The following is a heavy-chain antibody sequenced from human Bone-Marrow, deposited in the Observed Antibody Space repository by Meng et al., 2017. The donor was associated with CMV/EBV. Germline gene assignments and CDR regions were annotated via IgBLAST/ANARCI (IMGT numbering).Heavy chain of an antibody. D-gene: IGHD5-18*01. CDR1: GFTFSSFA. J-gene: IGHJ6*02. Sequence: GESLKISCVVSGFTFSSFAMSWVRQAPGKGLEWVANIKQDGSEKYYVDSVKGRFTISRDNAKNTLYLQMNSLRAEDTAVYYCARLRRIQLWSNGMDVWGQGTTVTVSS. CDR3: ARLRRIQLWSNGMDV. CDR2: IKQDGSEK. V-gene: IGHV3-7*01.